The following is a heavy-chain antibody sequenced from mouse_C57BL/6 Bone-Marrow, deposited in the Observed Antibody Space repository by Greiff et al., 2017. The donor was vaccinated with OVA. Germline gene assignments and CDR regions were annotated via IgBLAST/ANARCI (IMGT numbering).Heavy chain of an antibody. J-gene: IGHJ3*01. CDR2: IDPSDSET. CDR1: GYTFTSYW. V-gene: IGHV1-52*01. Sequence: VQLQQPGAELVRPGSSVKLSCKASGYTFTSYWMHWVKQRPIQGLEWIGNIDPSDSETHYNQKFKDKATLTVDKSSSTAYMQLSSLTSKDSAVYYCARSWYSNPWFADWGKGTLVTVSA. CDR3: ARSWYSNPWFAD. D-gene: IGHD2-5*01.